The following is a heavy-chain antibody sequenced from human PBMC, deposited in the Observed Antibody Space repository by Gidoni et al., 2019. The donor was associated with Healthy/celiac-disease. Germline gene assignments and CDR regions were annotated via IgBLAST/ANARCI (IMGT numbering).Heavy chain of an antibody. D-gene: IGHD6-13*01. V-gene: IGHV3-33*01. CDR1: GVTFSRYG. Sequence: QVQLVESGGGVVQPGRSLRLSCAAPGVTFSRYGMHWVRQAPGQGLGWGAGLGYDGSNKYYADSVKGRFTISRDNSKNTLYLQMNSLRAEDTAVYYCARDLSSSWLVEEDYYYYYGMDVWGQGTTVTVSS. CDR3: ARDLSSSWLVEEDYYYYYGMDV. CDR2: LGYDGSNK. J-gene: IGHJ6*02.